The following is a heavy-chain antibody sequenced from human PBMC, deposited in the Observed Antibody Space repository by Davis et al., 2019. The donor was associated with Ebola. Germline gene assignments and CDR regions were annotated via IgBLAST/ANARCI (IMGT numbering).Heavy chain of an antibody. D-gene: IGHD1/OR15-1a*01. CDR2: INPHNGNT. CDR3: ARAEQP. J-gene: IGHJ5*02. CDR1: GYTFTSYG. V-gene: IGHV1-18*04. Sequence: AASVKVSCKASGYTFTSYGITWVRQAPGQGLEWMGWINPHNGNTNYAQNVQGRVTMTTDTSTSTAYMEVGSLRSDDTAVYYCARAEQPWGQGTLVTVSS.